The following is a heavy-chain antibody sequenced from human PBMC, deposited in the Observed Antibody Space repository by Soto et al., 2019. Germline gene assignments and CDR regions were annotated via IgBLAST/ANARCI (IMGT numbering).Heavy chain of an antibody. J-gene: IGHJ6*02. CDR1: GYTFTSYY. Sequence: QVQLVQSGAEVKKPGASVKVSCKASGYTFTSYYMHWVRQAPGQGLEWMGIINPSGGSTSYAQKFQGRVTITRDTSTSTVYMELSSLRSEDTAVYYCARDLVGLNYYYGMDVWGQGTTVTVSS. V-gene: IGHV1-46*01. CDR3: ARDLVGLNYYYGMDV. D-gene: IGHD2-2*01. CDR2: INPSGGST.